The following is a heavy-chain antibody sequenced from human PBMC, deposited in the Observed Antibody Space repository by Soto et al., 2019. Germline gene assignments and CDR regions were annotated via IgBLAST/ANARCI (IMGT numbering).Heavy chain of an antibody. V-gene: IGHV4-59*01. Sequence: SETLSLTCTVSGGSISSYYWSWIRQPPGKGLEWIGYIYYSGSTNYNPSLKSRVTISVDTSKNQFSLKLSSVTAADTAVYYWARGATYYDFWSGYSWFDPWGQGTLVTVSS. CDR2: IYYSGST. J-gene: IGHJ5*02. CDR1: GGSISSYY. CDR3: ARGATYYDFWSGYSWFDP. D-gene: IGHD3-3*01.